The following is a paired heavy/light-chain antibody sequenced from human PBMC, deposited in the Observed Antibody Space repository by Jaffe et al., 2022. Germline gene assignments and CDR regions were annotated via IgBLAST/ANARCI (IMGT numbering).Heavy chain of an antibody. CDR1: GFTFSSYA. V-gene: IGHV3-23*01. Sequence: EVQLLESGGGLVQPGGSLRLSCAASGFTFSSYAMSWVRQAPGKGLEWVSAISGSGGSTYYADSVKGRFTISRDNSKNTLYLQMNSLRAEDTAVYYCAKDLLPKVDVHDYGDYVYVYWGQGTLVTVSS. CDR2: ISGSGGST. D-gene: IGHD4-17*01. CDR3: AKDLLPKVDVHDYGDYVYVY. J-gene: IGHJ4*02.
Light chain of an antibody. CDR2: DDS. Sequence: SYVLTQPPSVSVAPGQTARITCGGNNIGSKSVHWYQQKPGQAPVLVVYDDSDRPSGIPERFSGSNSGNTATLTISRVEAGDEADYYCQVWDSSSDLLRDWVFGGGTKLTVL. CDR3: QVWDSSSDLLRDWV. V-gene: IGLV3-21*02. CDR1: NIGSKS. J-gene: IGLJ3*02.